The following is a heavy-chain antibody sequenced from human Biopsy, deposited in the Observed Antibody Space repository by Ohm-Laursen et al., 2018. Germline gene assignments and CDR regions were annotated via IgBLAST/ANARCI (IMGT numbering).Heavy chain of an antibody. Sequence: SVKVSCKASGYTFTGHSIHWMRQAPGQRLEWMGWVSPAGAITNYAQKFQGRVTMTSDTSISTAYIELRRLISDDTAVYFCARDRMVTIITLVRADTFDIWGQGTLVSVSS. J-gene: IGHJ3*02. CDR2: VSPAGAIT. CDR1: GYTFTGHS. V-gene: IGHV1-2*02. D-gene: IGHD3-10*01. CDR3: ARDRMVTIITLVRADTFDI.